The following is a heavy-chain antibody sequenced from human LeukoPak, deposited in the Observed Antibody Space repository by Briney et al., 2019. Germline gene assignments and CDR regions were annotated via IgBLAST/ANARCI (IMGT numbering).Heavy chain of an antibody. CDR1: GGSFSGYY. J-gene: IGHJ5*02. V-gene: IGHV4-34*01. CDR2: INHSGST. Sequence: PSETLSLTCAVYGGSFSGYYWSWIHQPPGKGLEWIGEINHSGSTNYNPSLKSRVTISVDTSKNQFSLKLSSVTAADTAVYYCARWTKGQQLVSDWFDPWGQGTLVTVSS. CDR3: ARWTKGQQLVSDWFDP. D-gene: IGHD6-13*01.